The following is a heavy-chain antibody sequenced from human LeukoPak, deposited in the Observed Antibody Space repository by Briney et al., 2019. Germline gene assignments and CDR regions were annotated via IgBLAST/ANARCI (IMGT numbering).Heavy chain of an antibody. CDR3: ARARGYSNNWPSLSDS. CDR2: ISGSGGSI. J-gene: IGHJ5*02. Sequence: KPGGSLRLSCAASGFTFSDYYMSWIRQAPGKGPEWISYISGSGGSIYYADSVKGRFTISRDNARNSLDLQMNSLRAEDSAFYYCARARGYSNNWPSLSDSWGQGTLVTVSS. D-gene: IGHD5-18*01. CDR1: GFTFSDYY. V-gene: IGHV3-11*01.